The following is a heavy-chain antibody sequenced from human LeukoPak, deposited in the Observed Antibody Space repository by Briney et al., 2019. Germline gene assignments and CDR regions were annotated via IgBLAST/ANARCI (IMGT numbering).Heavy chain of an antibody. J-gene: IGHJ4*02. CDR1: GYTFTGYY. Sequence: GSVKVSCKASGYTFTGYYMHWVRQAPGQGLEWMGWINPNSGGTNYAQKFQGRVTMTRDTSISTAYMELSRLRSDDTAVYYCARAPDCSGTSCYVLYYFDYWGQGTLVTVSS. CDR2: INPNSGGT. V-gene: IGHV1-2*02. D-gene: IGHD2-2*01. CDR3: ARAPDCSGTSCYVLYYFDY.